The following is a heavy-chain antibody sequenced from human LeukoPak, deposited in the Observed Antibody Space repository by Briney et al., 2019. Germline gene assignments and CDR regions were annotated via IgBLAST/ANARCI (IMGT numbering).Heavy chain of an antibody. CDR2: IYYSGST. J-gene: IGHJ4*02. D-gene: IGHD5-24*01. CDR1: GGSISTYY. CDR3: ARGAGTKEMAFGH. V-gene: IGHV4-59*01. Sequence: SETLSLTCTVSGGSISTYYWSWIRQPPGKGLEWIGYIYYSGSTNYNPSLKSRVTISVDTSKNHFSLKLTSATAADTAVYYCARGAGTKEMAFGHWGQGTLVTVSS.